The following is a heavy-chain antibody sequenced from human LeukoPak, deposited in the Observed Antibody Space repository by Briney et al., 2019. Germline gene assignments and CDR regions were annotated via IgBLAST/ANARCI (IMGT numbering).Heavy chain of an antibody. CDR1: GGSISSYY. Sequence: PSETLSLTCTVSGGSISSYYWSWIRQPPGKGLEWIGYIYYSGSTNYNPSLKSRVTISVDTSRNQFSLKLSSVTAADTAVYYCARDIREWSIAAAGMTHWCFDLWGRGTLVTVSS. D-gene: IGHD6-13*01. CDR2: IYYSGST. V-gene: IGHV4-59*01. J-gene: IGHJ2*01. CDR3: ARDIREWSIAAAGMTHWCFDL.